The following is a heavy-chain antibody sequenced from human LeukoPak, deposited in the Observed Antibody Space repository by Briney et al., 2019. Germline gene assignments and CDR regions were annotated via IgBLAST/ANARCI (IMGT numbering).Heavy chain of an antibody. Sequence: GGSLRLSCAASGFTFSSYAMHWVRQAPGKGLEYVSAISSNGGSTYYANSVKGRFTISRDNSKNTLYLQMGSLRAEDMAVYYCARERYYYASDIWGQGTMVTVSS. CDR3: ARERYYYASDI. J-gene: IGHJ3*02. D-gene: IGHD3-10*01. V-gene: IGHV3-64*01. CDR1: GFTFSSYA. CDR2: ISSNGGST.